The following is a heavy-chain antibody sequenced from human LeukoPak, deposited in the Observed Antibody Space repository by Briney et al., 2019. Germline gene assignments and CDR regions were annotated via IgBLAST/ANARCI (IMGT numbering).Heavy chain of an antibody. V-gene: IGHV3-7*01. D-gene: IGHD6-19*01. J-gene: IGHJ6*03. CDR1: GFTFSSYW. CDR2: ITQDGSEK. CDR3: ARGEWLDPLYYYYMDV. Sequence: GGSVRLSCAASGFTFSSYWMSWVRQAPGKGLEWVANITQDGSEKYYVDSVKGRFTISRDNAKNSLYLQMNSLRAEDTAVYYCARGEWLDPLYYYYMDVWGKGTTVTVSS.